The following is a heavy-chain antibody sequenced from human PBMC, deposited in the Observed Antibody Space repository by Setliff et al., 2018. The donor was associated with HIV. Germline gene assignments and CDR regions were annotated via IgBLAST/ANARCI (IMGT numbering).Heavy chain of an antibody. D-gene: IGHD3-10*01. CDR2: IDRDGSET. J-gene: IGHJ6*02. V-gene: IGHV3-7*01. CDR1: RFTFNDYW. CDR3: ARKFRPGHGVDV. Sequence: PGGSLRLYCVASRFTFNDYWMSWVRRAPGKGLEWVANIDRDGSETNYVDSVKGRFTIFRDNAKSSMYLQMNSLRAEDTAIYYCARKFRPGHGVDVWGQGTTVTVS.